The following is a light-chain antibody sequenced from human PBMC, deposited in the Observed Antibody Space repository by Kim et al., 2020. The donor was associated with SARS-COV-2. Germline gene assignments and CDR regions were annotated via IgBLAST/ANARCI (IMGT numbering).Light chain of an antibody. CDR2: DAS. V-gene: IGKV1-5*01. J-gene: IGKJ1*01. CDR3: QQYSTFSPRT. Sequence: DIQMTQSPSTLSASVGDRVTITCRASQGVSSLLAWYQQKSGKAPRLLIYDASSLASGVPSRFRGRGSATEFTLTISSLQADDFATYYCQQYSTFSPRTFGQGTKVDIK. CDR1: QGVSSL.